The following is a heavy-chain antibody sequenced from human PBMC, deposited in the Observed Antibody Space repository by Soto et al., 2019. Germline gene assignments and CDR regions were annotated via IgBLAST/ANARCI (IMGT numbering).Heavy chain of an antibody. CDR1: GFTFSNYW. CDR2: ISHDGSGT. CDR3: GSVFDY. Sequence: PGGSLRLSCAASGFTFSNYWMHWVRQVPGRGLVWVSRISHDGSGTSYADSVKGRFTISRDNAKNTVYLQMNSLRAEDTAVYYCGSVFDYWSQGTLVTVSS. J-gene: IGHJ4*02. V-gene: IGHV3-74*01.